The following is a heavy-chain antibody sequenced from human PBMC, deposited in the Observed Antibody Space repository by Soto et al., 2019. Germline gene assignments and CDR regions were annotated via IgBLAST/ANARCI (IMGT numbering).Heavy chain of an antibody. CDR3: ARVASDIVATIKSDWFDP. Sequence: EVQLVESGGGLVQPGGSLRLSCAASGFTFSSYWMSWVRQAPGKGLEWVANIKQDGSEKYYVDSVKGRFTISRDNAKNSLYLQMNSLRAEDTAVYYCARVASDIVATIKSDWFDPWGQGTLVTVSS. V-gene: IGHV3-7*01. J-gene: IGHJ5*02. CDR2: IKQDGSEK. D-gene: IGHD5-12*01. CDR1: GFTFSSYW.